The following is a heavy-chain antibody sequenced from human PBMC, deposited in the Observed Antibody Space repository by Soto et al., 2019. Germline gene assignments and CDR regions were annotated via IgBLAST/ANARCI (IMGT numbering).Heavy chain of an antibody. CDR2: IHYSGST. CDR3: AAPSRY. Sequence: PSETLSLTCTVSGGSIISNDKYWGWIRQPPGKGLDWIGTIHYSGSTYYNPSLKSRVTISVDTSKNQFSLKLTSVTAADTAVYYCAAPSRYWGQGTLVTVSS. V-gene: IGHV4-39*07. J-gene: IGHJ4*02. D-gene: IGHD6-6*01. CDR1: GGSIISNDKY.